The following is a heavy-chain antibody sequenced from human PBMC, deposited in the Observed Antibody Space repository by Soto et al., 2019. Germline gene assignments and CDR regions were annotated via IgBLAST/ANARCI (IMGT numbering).Heavy chain of an antibody. V-gene: IGHV3-15*07. J-gene: IGHJ4*02. CDR1: GFTFGNAW. CDR3: TTVHFDVLTGSFDY. Sequence: EVHLVDSGGGLVKPGGSLRLSCAASGFTFGNAWMNWFRQAPGKGLEWVGRIKIKIHGGTTDYAAPVRGRFTISRDDSNNTLFLQMNSLKTEDAAVYYCTTVHFDVLTGSFDYWGQGTLVTVSS. D-gene: IGHD3-9*01. CDR2: IKIKIHGGTT.